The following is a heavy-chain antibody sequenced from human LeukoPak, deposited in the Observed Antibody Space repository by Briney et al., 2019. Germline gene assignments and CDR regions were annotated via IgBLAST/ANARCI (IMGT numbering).Heavy chain of an antibody. CDR1: GFTFSSHA. J-gene: IGHJ6*04. D-gene: IGHD3-10*02. CDR2: ISGSGGST. CDR3: AELGITMIGGV. Sequence: GGSLRLSCAASGFTFSSHAMSWVRQAPGKGLEWVSAISGSGGSTYYADSVKGRFTISRDNAKNSLYLQMNSLRAEDTAVYYCAELGITMIGGVWGKGTTVTISS. V-gene: IGHV3-23*01.